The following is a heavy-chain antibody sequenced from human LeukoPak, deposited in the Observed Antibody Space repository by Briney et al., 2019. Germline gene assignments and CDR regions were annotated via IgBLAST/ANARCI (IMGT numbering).Heavy chain of an antibody. CDR3: ARVWVPHAVRGVIEDY. CDR1: GGSISSSSYY. Sequence: SETLSLTCTVSGGSISSSSYYWGWIRQPPGKGLEWIGSIYYSGSTYYNPSLKSRATISVDTSKNQCSLKLSSVTAADTAVYYCARVWVPHAVRGVIEDYWGQGTLVTVSS. D-gene: IGHD3-10*01. V-gene: IGHV4-39*01. CDR2: IYYSGST. J-gene: IGHJ4*02.